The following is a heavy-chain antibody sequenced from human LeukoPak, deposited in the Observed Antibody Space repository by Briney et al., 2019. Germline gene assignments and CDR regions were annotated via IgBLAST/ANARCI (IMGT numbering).Heavy chain of an antibody. CDR3: AEGVTMIVVVIPGPDY. Sequence: GGSLRLSCAASGFTFSSYAMSWVRQAPGKGLVWVSAISGSGGSTYYADSVKGRFTISRDNSKNTLYLQMNSLRAEDTAVYYCAEGVTMIVVVIPGPDYWGQGTLVTVSS. CDR2: ISGSGGST. V-gene: IGHV3-23*01. D-gene: IGHD3-22*01. CDR1: GFTFSSYA. J-gene: IGHJ4*02.